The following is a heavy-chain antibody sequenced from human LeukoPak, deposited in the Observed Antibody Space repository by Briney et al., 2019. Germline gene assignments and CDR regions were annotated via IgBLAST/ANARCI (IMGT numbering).Heavy chain of an antibody. V-gene: IGHV1-69*13. CDR2: IIPIFGTA. J-gene: IGHJ4*02. CDR3: ASRIAAAGTPDY. D-gene: IGHD6-13*01. Sequence: SVKVSCKASGGTFSSYTISWVRQAPGQGLEWMGRIIPIFGTANYAQKFQGRVTITADESTSTAYMELSSLRSEDTAVYYCASRIAAAGTPDYWGQGTLVTVSS. CDR1: GGTFSSYT.